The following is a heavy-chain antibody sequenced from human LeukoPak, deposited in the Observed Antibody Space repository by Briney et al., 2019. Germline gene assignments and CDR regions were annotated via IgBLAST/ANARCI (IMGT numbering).Heavy chain of an antibody. CDR3: ALTVTPTYYFDY. D-gene: IGHD4-17*01. CDR1: GFTFSSYG. CDR2: ISYDGSNK. J-gene: IGHJ4*02. Sequence: GRSLRLSCAASGFTFSSYGMHWVLQAPGKGLEWVAVISYDGSNKYSADSVKGRFTISRDNSKNTLYLQMNSLRAEDTAVYYCALTVTPTYYFDYWGQGTLVTVSS. V-gene: IGHV3-30*03.